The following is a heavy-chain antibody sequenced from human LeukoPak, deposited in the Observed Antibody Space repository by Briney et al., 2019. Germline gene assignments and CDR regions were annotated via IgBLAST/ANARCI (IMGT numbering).Heavy chain of an antibody. CDR2: INHSGST. D-gene: IGHD4-4*01. CDR1: GGSFSGYY. J-gene: IGHJ5*02. V-gene: IGHV4-34*01. CDR3: ARGRPAVTTFRWFDP. Sequence: SSETLSLTCAVYGGSFSGYYWSWIRRPPGKGLEWIGEINHSGSTDYNPSLKSRVTISVDTSKNQFSLKLSSVTAADTAVYYCARGRPAVTTFRWFDPWGQGTLVTVSS.